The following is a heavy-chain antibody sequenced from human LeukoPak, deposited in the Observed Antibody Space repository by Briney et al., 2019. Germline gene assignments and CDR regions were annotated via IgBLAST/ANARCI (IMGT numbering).Heavy chain of an antibody. CDR2: INHSGST. V-gene: IGHV4-34*01. CDR3: ARQFHSGSGISAYFDL. J-gene: IGHJ4*02. CDR1: GGSFSGYY. D-gene: IGHD1-26*01. Sequence: SETLSLTCAVYGGSFSGYYWSWIRQPPGKGLEWIEEINHSGSTNYNPSLKSRVTISVDTSKNQFSLKLHAVTAADTAVYYCARQFHSGSGISAYFDLWGQGALVTVSS.